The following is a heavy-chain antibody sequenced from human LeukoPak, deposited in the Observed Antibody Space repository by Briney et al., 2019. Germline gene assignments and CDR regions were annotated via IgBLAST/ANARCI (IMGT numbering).Heavy chain of an antibody. V-gene: IGHV3-23*01. CDR2: ISGSGGST. J-gene: IGHJ4*02. CDR1: GFTFSSYA. D-gene: IGHD1-26*01. CDR3: AKDSGTYYKAFDY. Sequence: GGSLRLSCAAFGFTFSSYAMTWVRQAPGKGLEWVSTISGSGGSTYYADSVKGRLTISRDNSKNTLYLQMNSLRAEGTAVYSCAKDSGTYYKAFDYWGQGTLVTVSS.